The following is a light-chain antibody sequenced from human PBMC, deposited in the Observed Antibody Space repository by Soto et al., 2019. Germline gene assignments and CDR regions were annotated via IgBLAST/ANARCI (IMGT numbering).Light chain of an antibody. CDR2: KDS. CDR1: VLGKKY. V-gene: IGLV3-27*01. Sequence: SYELTQPSSVSVSPGQTARITCSGDVLGKKYARWFQQKPGQAPVLVIYKDSERPSGIPERFSGSTSGTTVTLTISGAQVEDEDDDYCYSAADNNAVVFGGGTQLTVL. J-gene: IGLJ2*01. CDR3: YSAADNNAVV.